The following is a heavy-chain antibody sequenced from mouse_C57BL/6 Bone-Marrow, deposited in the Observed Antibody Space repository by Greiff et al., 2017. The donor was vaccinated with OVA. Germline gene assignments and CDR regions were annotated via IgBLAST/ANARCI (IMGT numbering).Heavy chain of an antibody. J-gene: IGHJ1*03. CDR2: ISYDGSN. CDR3: ARRVSNYDWYFDV. CDR1: GYSITSGYY. V-gene: IGHV3-6*01. D-gene: IGHD2-5*01. Sequence: DVQLQESGPGLVKPSQSLSLTCSVTGYSITSGYYWNWIRQFPGNKLEWMGYISYDGSNNYNPSLKNRISITRDTSKNQFFLKLNSVTTEDTATYYCARRVSNYDWYFDVWGTGTTVTVSS.